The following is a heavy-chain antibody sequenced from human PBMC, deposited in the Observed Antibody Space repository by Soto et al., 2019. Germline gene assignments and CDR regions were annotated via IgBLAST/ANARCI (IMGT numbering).Heavy chain of an antibody. J-gene: IGHJ6*02. V-gene: IGHV1-69*13. D-gene: IGHD3-10*01. Sequence: SVKVSCKASGGTFSSYAISWVRQAPGQGLEWMGGIIPIFGTANYAQKFQGRVTITADESTSTAYMELSSLRSEDTAVYYCARGYYYGSGSEHFGVAGGYYYGMYVWGQGTTVTVSS. CDR1: GGTFSSYA. CDR2: IIPIFGTA. CDR3: ARGYYYGSGSEHFGVAGGYYYGMYV.